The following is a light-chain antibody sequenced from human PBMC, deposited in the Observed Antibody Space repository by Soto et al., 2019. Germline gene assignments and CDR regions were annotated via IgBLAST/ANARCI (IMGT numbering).Light chain of an antibody. CDR3: QTWGSGIVV. V-gene: IGLV4-69*01. CDR1: SGHRNYA. J-gene: IGLJ2*01. Sequence: QSVLTQSPSASASLGASVKLTCTLSSGHRNYAIAWHQQQSEKGPRYLMKLNSDGSHSKGDGIPDRFSGSSSGAERYLTISSLQYEDEADYYCQTWGSGIVVFGGGTKLTVL. CDR2: LNSDGSH.